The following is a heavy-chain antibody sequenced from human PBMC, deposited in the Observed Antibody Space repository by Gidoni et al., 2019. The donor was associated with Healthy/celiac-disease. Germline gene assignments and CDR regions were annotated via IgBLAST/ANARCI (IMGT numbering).Heavy chain of an antibody. CDR1: GYSFTSYW. CDR3: ARLGDIVVVVAATPHYYGMDV. V-gene: IGHV5-51*01. D-gene: IGHD2-15*01. J-gene: IGHJ6*04. CDR2: IYPGDSET. Sequence: EVHLVPSGAEVKKPGESLTISCKGSGYSFTSYWIGWVRQMPGKGLEWMGIIYPGDSETRYSPSFQGQVTISADKSISTAYLQWSSLKASDTAMYYCARLGDIVVVVAATPHYYGMDVWGKGTTVTVSS.